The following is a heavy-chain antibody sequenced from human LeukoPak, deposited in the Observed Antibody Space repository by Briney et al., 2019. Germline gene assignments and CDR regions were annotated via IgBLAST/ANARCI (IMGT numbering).Heavy chain of an antibody. J-gene: IGHJ4*02. CDR1: GFTFSTYG. V-gene: IGHV3-48*01. CDR3: ARDEDGNFDY. CDR2: ISSTSSTI. Sequence: GVSLRLSCAASGFTFSTYGMNWVRQAPGKGLEWVSFISSTSSTIYYADSVKGRFTISRDNAKNSLYLQMNSLRAEDTAVYYCARDEDGNFDYWGQGTLVTVSS. D-gene: IGHD2-15*01.